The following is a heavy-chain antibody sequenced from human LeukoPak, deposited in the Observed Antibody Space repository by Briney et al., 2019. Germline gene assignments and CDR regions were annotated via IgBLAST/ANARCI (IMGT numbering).Heavy chain of an antibody. V-gene: IGHV4-34*01. CDR3: ARGGSDFWSGYYRHYYMDV. CDR2: INHSGST. CDR1: GGSFSGYY. D-gene: IGHD3-3*01. J-gene: IGHJ6*03. Sequence: PSETLSLTCAVYGGSFSGYYWSWIRQPPGKGLEWIGEINHSGSTNYNPSLKSRVTISVDMSKNQFSLKLSSVTAADTAVYYCARGGSDFWSGYYRHYYMDVWGKGTTVTVSS.